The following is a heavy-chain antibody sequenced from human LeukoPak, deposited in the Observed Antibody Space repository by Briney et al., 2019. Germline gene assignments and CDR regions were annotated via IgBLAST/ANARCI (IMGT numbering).Heavy chain of an antibody. CDR1: GFTFSNYW. D-gene: IGHD6-13*01. CDR3: ASSPSIAAAGTVAVYAFDI. V-gene: IGHV4-34*01. Sequence: PGGSLRLSCAASGFTFSNYWMTWVRQAPGKGLEWIGEINHSGSTNYNPSLKSRVTISVDTSKNQFSLKLSSVTAADTAVYYCASSPSIAAAGTVAVYAFDIWGQGTMVTVSS. CDR2: INHSGST. J-gene: IGHJ3*02.